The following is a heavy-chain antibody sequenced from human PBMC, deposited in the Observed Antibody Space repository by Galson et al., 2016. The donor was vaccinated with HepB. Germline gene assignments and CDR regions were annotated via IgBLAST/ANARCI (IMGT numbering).Heavy chain of an antibody. CDR1: GFTFSNYV. D-gene: IGHD3-10*01. CDR3: ARDRGGDAFDI. Sequence: SLRLSCAASGFTFSNYVIHWVRQAPGKGLEWVALIWYDGSNKYCADSVQGRFTISRDNSKNTVYLQMNSLRAEDTAVYYCARDRGGDAFDIWGQGTMVTVSS. CDR2: IWYDGSNK. V-gene: IGHV3-33*01. J-gene: IGHJ3*02.